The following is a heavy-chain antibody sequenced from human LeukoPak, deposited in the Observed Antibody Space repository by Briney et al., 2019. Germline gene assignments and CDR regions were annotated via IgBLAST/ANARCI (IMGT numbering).Heavy chain of an antibody. V-gene: IGHV3-7*04. CDR2: INQDGGEI. CDR3: VRAHHPGGWFDP. D-gene: IGHD3-10*01. CDR1: GFTFSGYG. Sequence: QPGGSLRLSCAASGFTFSGYGMHWVRQAPGKGLEWVASINQDGGEIHYVDSVKGRFTISRDNAKNSLYLQMNSLTAEDTAVHYCVRAHHPGGWFDPWGQGTLVTVSS. J-gene: IGHJ5*02.